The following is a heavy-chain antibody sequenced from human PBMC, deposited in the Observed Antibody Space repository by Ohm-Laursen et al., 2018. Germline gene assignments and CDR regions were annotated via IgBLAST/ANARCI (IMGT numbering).Heavy chain of an antibody. J-gene: IGHJ4*02. V-gene: IGHV3-9*01. Sequence: SLRLSCSASGFTFDDYAMHWVRQAPGKGLEWVSGISWNSGSIGYADSVKGRLTISRDNAKNSLYLQMNSLRAEDTALYYCAKVRYSSGYFDYWGQGTLVTVSS. CDR2: ISWNSGSI. CDR1: GFTFDDYA. D-gene: IGHD5-18*01. CDR3: AKVRYSSGYFDY.